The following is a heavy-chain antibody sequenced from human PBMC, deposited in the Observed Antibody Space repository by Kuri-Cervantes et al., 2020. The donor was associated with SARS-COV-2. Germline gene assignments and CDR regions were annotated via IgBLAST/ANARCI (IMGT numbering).Heavy chain of an antibody. V-gene: IGHV3-73*01. Sequence: GESLKISCAASGFTFSGSRVHWVRQASGKGLEWVGRIKSAVDNSATAYAASVKGRFTISRDDSKDTAYLHMNSLQTDDTAVYYCARGRYGMDVWGQGTTVTVSS. CDR2: IKSAVDNSAT. CDR1: GFTFSGSR. CDR3: ARGRYGMDV. J-gene: IGHJ6*02.